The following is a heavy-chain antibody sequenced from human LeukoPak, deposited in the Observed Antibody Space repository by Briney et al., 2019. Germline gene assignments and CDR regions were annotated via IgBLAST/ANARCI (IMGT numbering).Heavy chain of an antibody. V-gene: IGHV3-74*01. J-gene: IGHJ4*02. CDR3: AKDLFPLFGVATGSTDFDY. Sequence: PGGSLRLSCAASGFTFSSYWMHWVRQAPGKGLVWVSRINSDGSSTSYADSVKGRFTISRDNAKNTLYLQMNSLRAEDTAVYYCAKDLFPLFGVATGSTDFDYWGQGTLVTVSS. CDR2: INSDGSST. CDR1: GFTFSSYW. D-gene: IGHD3-3*01.